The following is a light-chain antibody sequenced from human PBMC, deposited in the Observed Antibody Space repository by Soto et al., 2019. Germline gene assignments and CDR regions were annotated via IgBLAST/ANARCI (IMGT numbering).Light chain of an antibody. CDR3: QSYDTRLSGSV. CDR2: EVN. Sequence: QSVLTQPASVSGSPGQSITISCTGTSSDFGNYNLVSWYQQHPGKVPKLILFEVNKRPSGVSGRFSGSKSGNTASLTISGLQAEDEADYHCQSYDTRLSGSVFGGGTKLTVL. V-gene: IGLV2-23*02. CDR1: SSDFGNYNL. J-gene: IGLJ3*02.